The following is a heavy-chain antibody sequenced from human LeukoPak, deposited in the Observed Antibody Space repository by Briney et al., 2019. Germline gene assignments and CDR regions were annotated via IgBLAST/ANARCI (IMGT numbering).Heavy chain of an antibody. CDR2: ISSDGSKK. J-gene: IGHJ4*02. V-gene: IGHV3-30*18. CDR1: GFTFSSYA. Sequence: GGSLRLSCAASGFTFSSYAMSWVRQAPGKGLEWVAVISSDGSKKNYADSVKGRLTLSRDNSKNTVYLQVDSLRTEDTAVYYCAKGRQYSFDYLIDYWGQGTLVTVSS. D-gene: IGHD3-9*01. CDR3: AKGRQYSFDYLIDY.